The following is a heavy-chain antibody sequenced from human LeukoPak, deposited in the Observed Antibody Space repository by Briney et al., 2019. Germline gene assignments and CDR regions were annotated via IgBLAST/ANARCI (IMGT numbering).Heavy chain of an antibody. CDR3: ASLTYYYGSGSSFDP. V-gene: IGHV1-69*13. CDR2: IIPIFGTA. D-gene: IGHD3-10*01. CDR1: GYTFTSYA. Sequence: SVKVSCKASGYTFTSYAISWVRQAPGQGLEWMGGIIPIFGTANYAQKFQGRVTITADESTSTAYTELSSLRSEDTAVYYCASLTYYYGSGSSFDPWGQGTLVTVSS. J-gene: IGHJ5*02.